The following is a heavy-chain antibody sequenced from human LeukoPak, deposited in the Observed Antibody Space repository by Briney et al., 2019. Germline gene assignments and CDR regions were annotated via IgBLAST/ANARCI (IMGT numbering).Heavy chain of an antibody. V-gene: IGHV4-59*01. Sequence: PSETLSLTCNVSGGSISSYYWSWIRQPPGKGLEWIGYIYYSGRTNYNPSLKRRVTISVDTSKNQFSLKLSSVTAADTAVYYCARYYYDSSGYSVLDYWGQGTLVTVCS. J-gene: IGHJ4*02. CDR1: GGSISSYY. CDR2: IYYSGRT. CDR3: ARYYYDSSGYSVLDY. D-gene: IGHD3-22*01.